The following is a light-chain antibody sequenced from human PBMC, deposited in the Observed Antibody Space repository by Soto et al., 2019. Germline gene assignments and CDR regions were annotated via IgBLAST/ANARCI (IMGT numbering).Light chain of an antibody. CDR3: QQYGDWPPET. V-gene: IGKV3-15*01. CDR1: QSVSRN. Sequence: EVVLTQSPATLSVSPGDRATLSCRASQSVSRNLAWYQQKPGQAPRLLISGASTRATGVPARFSGSGSATEFTLTISSLQSEDVAVYYCQQYGDWPPETFGQGMKLEI. J-gene: IGKJ2*01. CDR2: GAS.